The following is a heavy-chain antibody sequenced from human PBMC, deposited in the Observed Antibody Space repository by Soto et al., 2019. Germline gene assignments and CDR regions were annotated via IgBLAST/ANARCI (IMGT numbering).Heavy chain of an antibody. CDR1: GGSFSGYY. V-gene: IGHV4-34*01. Sequence: QVQLQQWGAGLLKPSETLSLTCAVYGGSFSGYYWSWIRQPPGKGLEWIGEINHSGSTNYNPSLKSRVIFLVGTSRNQFSLKLRSVTAADTAVYYGARGYISAYYDYIWGSYRSKWFDPWGQGTLVTVSS. CDR2: INHSGST. CDR3: ARGYISAYYDYIWGSYRSKWFDP. J-gene: IGHJ5*02. D-gene: IGHD3-16*02.